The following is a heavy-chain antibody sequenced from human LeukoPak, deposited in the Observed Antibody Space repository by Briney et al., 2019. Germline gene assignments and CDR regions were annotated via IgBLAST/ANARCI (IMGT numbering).Heavy chain of an antibody. J-gene: IGHJ4*02. Sequence: GGSLRLSCEASGFTFSSYSMNWVRQAPGKGLEWVSSISSSSSYIYYADSVKGRFTISRDNAKNSLYLQMNSLRAEDTAVYYCARAYGYNSRTTDYWGQGTLVTVSS. CDR2: ISSSSSYI. V-gene: IGHV3-21*01. D-gene: IGHD5-24*01. CDR1: GFTFSSYS. CDR3: ARAYGYNSRTTDY.